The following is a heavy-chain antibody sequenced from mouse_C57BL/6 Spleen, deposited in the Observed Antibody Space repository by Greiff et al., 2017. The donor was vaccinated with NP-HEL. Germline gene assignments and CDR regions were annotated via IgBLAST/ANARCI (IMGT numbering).Heavy chain of an antibody. CDR1: GYTFTDYN. CDR2: INPNNGGT. Sequence: EVQLQQSGPELVKPGASVKIPCKASGYTFTDYNMDWVKQSHGKSLEWIGDINPNNGGTIYNQKFKGKATLTVDKSSSTAYMELRSLTSEDTAVYYCARENYYGSRPLDVWGTGTTVTVSS. D-gene: IGHD1-1*01. CDR3: ARENYYGSRPLDV. V-gene: IGHV1-18*01. J-gene: IGHJ1*03.